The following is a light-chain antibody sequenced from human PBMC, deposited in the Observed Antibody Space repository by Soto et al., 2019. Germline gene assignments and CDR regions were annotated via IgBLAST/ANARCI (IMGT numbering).Light chain of an antibody. CDR2: GAT. CDR3: QQYGRSATFT. J-gene: IGKJ3*01. CDR1: QSVSGNY. Sequence: EIVLTQSPGTLSASPGERATLSCRASQSVSGNYLAWYQQKLGQAPRLLIYGATSRGTGIPDRFSGSVSGTDFTLTISRLEPEDFAVYYCQQYGRSATFTFGPGTKVDIK. V-gene: IGKV3-20*01.